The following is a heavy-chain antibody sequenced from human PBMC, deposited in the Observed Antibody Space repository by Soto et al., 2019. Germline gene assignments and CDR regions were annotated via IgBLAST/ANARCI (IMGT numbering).Heavy chain of an antibody. CDR1: GGSISSYY. D-gene: IGHD3-10*01. J-gene: IGHJ6*03. CDR2: IYYSGST. V-gene: IGHV4-59*01. CDR3: ARGAVRGGYYYMDV. Sequence: QVQLQESGPGLVKPSETLSLTCPVSGGSISSYYWSWIRQPPGKGLEWIGYIYYSGSTNYNPSLKSRVTISVDTSKNQFSLKLSSVTAADTAVYYCARGAVRGGYYYMDVWGKGTTVTVSS.